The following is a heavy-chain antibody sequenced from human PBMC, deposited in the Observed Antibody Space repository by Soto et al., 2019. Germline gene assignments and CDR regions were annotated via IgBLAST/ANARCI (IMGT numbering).Heavy chain of an antibody. CDR3: ARDVALLRYFDWLSGPYYYYVQDV. J-gene: IGHJ6*02. Sequence: APVKVSCKTSGYTFTGYYMHWVRQAPGQGLEWMGWINPNSGGTNYAQKFQGRVTMTRDTSISTAYMELSRLRSDDTAVYYCARDVALLRYFDWLSGPYYYYVQDVWGQ. D-gene: IGHD3-9*01. CDR2: INPNSGGT. V-gene: IGHV1-2*02. CDR1: GYTFTGYY.